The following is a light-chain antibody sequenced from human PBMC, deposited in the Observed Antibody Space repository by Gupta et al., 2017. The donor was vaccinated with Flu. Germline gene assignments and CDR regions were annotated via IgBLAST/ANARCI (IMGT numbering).Light chain of an antibody. CDR3: SSFRSSLTWV. J-gene: IGLJ3*02. Sequence: QSALTQPASVSGSPGQSIPISCTGTSRDIGDYNYVSWYQQHPGKAPKLMIYEVSNRPSGVSNRFSGSKSGNTASLTISGLQAEDEADYYCSSFRSSLTWVFGGGTKLTVL. CDR1: SRDIGDYNY. CDR2: EVS. V-gene: IGLV2-14*01.